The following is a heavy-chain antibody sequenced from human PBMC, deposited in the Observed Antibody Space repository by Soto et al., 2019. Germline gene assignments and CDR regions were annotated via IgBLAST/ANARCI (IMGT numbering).Heavy chain of an antibody. CDR2: IYCSGST. D-gene: IGHD2-15*01. CDR1: GGSISSSSYY. CDR3: ARDIGSSQPTKRLDY. V-gene: IGHV4-30-4*01. Sequence: SETLSLTCTVSGGSISSSSYYWSWIRQPPGKGLEWIGYIYCSGSTYYNPSLKSRVTISVDTSKNQFSLKLSSVTAADTAVYYSARDIGSSQPTKRLDYWGQGTLVTVSS. J-gene: IGHJ4*02.